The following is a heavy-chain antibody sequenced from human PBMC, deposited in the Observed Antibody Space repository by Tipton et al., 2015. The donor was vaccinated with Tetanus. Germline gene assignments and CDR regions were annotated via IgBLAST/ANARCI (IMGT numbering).Heavy chain of an antibody. J-gene: IGHJ4*02. V-gene: IGHV3-7*01. Sequence: SLRLSCAASGFTFSRSWMTWVRQTPGKGLEWVANIKPDGGEKYYVDPVKGRFTISRDNAKNSLYLQMSSLRREDTAVYYCASSTVTRWGPGTLVTVSS. CDR3: ASSTVTR. CDR1: GFTFSRSW. CDR2: IKPDGGEK. D-gene: IGHD4-17*01.